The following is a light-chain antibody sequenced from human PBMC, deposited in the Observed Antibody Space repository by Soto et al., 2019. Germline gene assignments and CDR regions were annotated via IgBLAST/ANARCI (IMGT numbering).Light chain of an antibody. J-gene: IGLJ1*01. CDR3: CSYAGRSTWV. V-gene: IGLV2-23*02. CDR2: EVS. CDR1: SSDVGSYNL. Sequence: SALTQPASVCGSPRQSITISCTGTSSDVGSYNLVSWYQQHPGKAPKLMIYEVSKRPSGVSNRFSGSKSGNTASLTISGLQAEDEADYYCCSYAGRSTWVFGIGTKVTVL.